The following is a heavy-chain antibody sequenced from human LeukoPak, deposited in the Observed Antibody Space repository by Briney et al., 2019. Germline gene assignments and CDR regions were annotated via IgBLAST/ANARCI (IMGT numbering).Heavy chain of an antibody. CDR2: IISGSSTI. V-gene: IGHV3-48*04. CDR1: GFNFNSYS. Sequence: GGSLRLSCVASGFNFNSYSMNWVRQAPGKGLEWISYIISGSSTIYYADSVKGRFTISRDNAKNSLYLQMNSLRAEDTAVYYCARGVQDFGVVRPYNWFDPWGQGTLVTVSS. J-gene: IGHJ5*02. D-gene: IGHD3-3*01. CDR3: ARGVQDFGVVRPYNWFDP.